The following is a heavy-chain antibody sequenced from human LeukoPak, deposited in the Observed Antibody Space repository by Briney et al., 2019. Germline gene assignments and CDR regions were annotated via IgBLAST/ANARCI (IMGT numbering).Heavy chain of an antibody. CDR2: IYPGDSDT. J-gene: IGHJ4*02. D-gene: IGHD3-10*01. Sequence: KAGESLKISCKGSGYRFSSYWIGWVRQMPGKGLERMGIIYPGDSDTRYSPSFQGQFTISVDKSISTAYLQWSSLKASDTAMYYCARRSDSGSYSYWGQGTLVTVSS. V-gene: IGHV5-51*01. CDR1: GYRFSSYW. CDR3: ARRSDSGSYSY.